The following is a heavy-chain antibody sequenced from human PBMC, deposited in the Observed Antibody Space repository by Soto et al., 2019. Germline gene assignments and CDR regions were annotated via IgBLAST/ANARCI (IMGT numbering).Heavy chain of an antibody. D-gene: IGHD3-3*01. Sequence: GGSLRLSCAASGFTFSSYAMSWVRQAPGKGLEWVSAISGSGGSTYYADSVKGRFTISRDNSKNTLYLQMNSLRAEDTAVYYCAKRPREISRSGVYFQHWGQATLITLS. V-gene: IGHV3-23*01. J-gene: IGHJ1*01. CDR3: AKRPREISRSGVYFQH. CDR2: ISGSGGST. CDR1: GFTFSSYA.